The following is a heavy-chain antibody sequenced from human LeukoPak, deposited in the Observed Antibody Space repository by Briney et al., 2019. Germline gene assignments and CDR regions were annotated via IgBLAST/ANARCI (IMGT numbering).Heavy chain of an antibody. CDR2: IYPGDSDT. Sequence: GESLKISCKGSGYSFTSYWIGWVRQMPGKGLEWMGIIYPGDSDTRYSPSFQGQVTISADKSISTAYLQWSSLKASDTAMYYCAGLLSVRGYSSSWYLDYWGQGTLVTVSS. J-gene: IGHJ4*02. V-gene: IGHV5-51*01. CDR3: AGLLSVRGYSSSWYLDY. CDR1: GYSFTSYW. D-gene: IGHD6-13*01.